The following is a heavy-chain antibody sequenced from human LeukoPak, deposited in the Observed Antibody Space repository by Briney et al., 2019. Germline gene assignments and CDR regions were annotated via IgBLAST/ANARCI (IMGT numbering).Heavy chain of an antibody. CDR2: IYYSGST. Sequence: SETLSLTCTVSGGSISSGGYYWSWIRQHPGKGLEWIGYIYYSGSTYYNPSLKSRVTISVDTSKNQFSLKLSSVTAADTAVYYCAGGIAAAYYLDYSGEGTLVTVSS. CDR3: AGGIAAAYYLDY. J-gene: IGHJ4*02. V-gene: IGHV4-31*03. CDR1: GGSISSGGYY. D-gene: IGHD6-13*01.